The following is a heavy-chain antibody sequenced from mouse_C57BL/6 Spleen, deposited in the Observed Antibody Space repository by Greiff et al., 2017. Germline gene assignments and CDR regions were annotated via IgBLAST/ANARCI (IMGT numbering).Heavy chain of an antibody. CDR2: IWRGGST. CDR1: GFSLTSYG. J-gene: IGHJ2*01. V-gene: IGHV2-5*01. Sequence: VQRVESGPGLVQPSQSLSITCTVSGFSLTSYGVHWVRQSPGKGLEWLGVIWRGGSTDYTAAFMSRLSITTDNSKSQVFFKMNSLQADDTAIYYCAKNSLGQNFFDYWGQGTTLTVSS. D-gene: IGHD3-3*01. CDR3: AKNSLGQNFFDY.